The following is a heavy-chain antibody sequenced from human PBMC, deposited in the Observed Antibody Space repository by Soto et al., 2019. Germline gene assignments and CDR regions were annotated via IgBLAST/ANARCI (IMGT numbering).Heavy chain of an antibody. CDR1: GYTFTDYW. J-gene: IGHJ6*02. CDR3: ARDRVCTSATCGEFDYYYYYGMDV. V-gene: IGHV5-51*01. Sequence: GESLKISCKGSGYTFTDYWIGWVRQLPGKGLEWMGIIYPGDSDTRYSPSFQGHVTITVDKSTSTAYLQMNSLRAEDTAVYYCARDRVCTSATCGEFDYYYYYGMDVWGQGTTVTVSS. D-gene: IGHD2-8*01. CDR2: IYPGDSDT.